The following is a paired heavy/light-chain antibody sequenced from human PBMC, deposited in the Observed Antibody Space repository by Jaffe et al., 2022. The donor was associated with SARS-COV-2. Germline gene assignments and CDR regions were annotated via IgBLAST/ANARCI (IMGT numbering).Heavy chain of an antibody. CDR2: IYPGDSDI. CDR3: ARQGWDLLNYYYYYMDV. V-gene: IGHV5-51*01. Sequence: EVQLVQSGAEVKKPGESLKISCKGSGYSFTSYWIGWVRQMPGKGLEWMGMIYPGDSDIIYSPSFQGQVTISADNSISTAYLQWSSLKASDTAIYYCARQGWDLLNYYYYYMDVWGKGTTVTVSS. CDR1: GYSFTSYW. D-gene: IGHD1-26*01. J-gene: IGHJ6*03.
Light chain of an antibody. CDR3: QQYGSSPYT. Sequence: EIVLTQSPGTLSLSPGERATLSCRASQSVSSSYLAWYQQKPGQAPRLLIYHASNRATGIPDRFSGSGSGTDFTLTISRLEPEDFAVFYCQQYGSSPYTFGQGTKLEIK. CDR1: QSVSSSY. J-gene: IGKJ2*01. CDR2: HAS. V-gene: IGKV3-20*01.